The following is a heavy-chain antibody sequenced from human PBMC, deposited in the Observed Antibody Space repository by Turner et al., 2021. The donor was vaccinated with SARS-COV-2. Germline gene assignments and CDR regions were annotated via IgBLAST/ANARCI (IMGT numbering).Heavy chain of an antibody. CDR1: GGSLSGYY. V-gene: IGHV4-34*01. J-gene: IGHJ4*02. D-gene: IGHD3-3*01. CDR3: ARGDDPRKSGVV. CDR2: VHPSGTT. Sequence: QVQLQQWGAGPLMPSETLSLICAVNGGSLSGYYWTWIRQTPGKGREWIGEVHPSGTTYYNPSLKSRVSMSVDTSKNQFSLKLNSVTAADTAFYYCARGDDPRKSGVVWGQGTLVTVSS.